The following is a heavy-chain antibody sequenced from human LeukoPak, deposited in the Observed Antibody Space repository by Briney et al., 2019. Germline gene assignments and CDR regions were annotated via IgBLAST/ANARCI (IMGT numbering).Heavy chain of an antibody. CDR1: GGSISSGDYY. CDR2: IYYSGST. J-gene: IGHJ4*02. Sequence: PSETLSLTCTVSGGSISSGDYYWSWIRQPPGKGLEWIGYIYYSGSTYYNPSLESRVTISVDTSKNQFSLKLSSVTAADTAVYYCARDRSVAALWGHMGLDYWGQGTLVTVSS. D-gene: IGHD6-19*01. CDR3: ARDRSVAALWGHMGLDY. V-gene: IGHV4-30-4*08.